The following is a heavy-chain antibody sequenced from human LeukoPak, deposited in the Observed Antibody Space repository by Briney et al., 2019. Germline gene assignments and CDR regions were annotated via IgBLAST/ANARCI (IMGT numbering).Heavy chain of an antibody. CDR2: INAGNDNK. J-gene: IGHJ5*02. Sequence: ASVKVSCKASGYIFSTYKIHWVRQAPGQGLEWMGWINAGNDNKIYSQKFQGRVTITRDTSASTVYMELSSLRSEDTAVHYCASENWFDPWGQGTLVTVSS. CDR1: GYIFSTYK. CDR3: ASENWFDP. V-gene: IGHV1-3*01.